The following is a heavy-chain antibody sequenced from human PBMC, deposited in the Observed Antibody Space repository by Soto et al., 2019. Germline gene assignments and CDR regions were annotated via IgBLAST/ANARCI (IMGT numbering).Heavy chain of an antibody. D-gene: IGHD2-15*01. Sequence: PGGSLRLSCAASGFTFSSYAMSWVRQAPGKGLEWVSAISGSGGSTYYADSVKGRFTISRDNSKNTLYLQMNSLRAEDTAVYYCARVLYDCSGGSGNAGYYYYGMDVWGQGTTVTVSS. CDR1: GFTFSSYA. CDR2: ISGSGGST. V-gene: IGHV3-23*01. J-gene: IGHJ6*02. CDR3: ARVLYDCSGGSGNAGYYYYGMDV.